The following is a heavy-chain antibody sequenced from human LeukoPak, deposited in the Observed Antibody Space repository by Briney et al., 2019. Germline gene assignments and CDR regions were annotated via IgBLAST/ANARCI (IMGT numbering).Heavy chain of an antibody. J-gene: IGHJ4*02. CDR1: GFTFSSYW. CDR3: ARDRGHTFDY. Sequence: GGSLRLSCAASGFTFSSYWMHWVRQAPGKGLVWVSLINSDGSSTTYADSVKGRFAISRDNAKNTLYLEMNSLRAEDSAVYYCARDRGHTFDYWGQGTLVTVSS. V-gene: IGHV3-74*01. D-gene: IGHD5-18*01. CDR2: INSDGSST.